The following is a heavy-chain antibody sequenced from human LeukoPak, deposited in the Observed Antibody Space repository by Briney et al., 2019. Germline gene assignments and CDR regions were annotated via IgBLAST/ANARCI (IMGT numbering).Heavy chain of an antibody. D-gene: IGHD1-14*01. J-gene: IGHJ3*01. CDR1: GFTFSSYG. CDR3: ARNNGGRADAFDL. V-gene: IGHV3-33*01. Sequence: GRSLRLSCAASGFTFSSYGMHWVRQPPGKGLEWVAVIWYDGSNKDYRASVKGRFTISRDNSKNTVYLQMNSLRAEDTAVYYCARNNGGRADAFDLWGQGTMVTVSS. CDR2: IWYDGSNK.